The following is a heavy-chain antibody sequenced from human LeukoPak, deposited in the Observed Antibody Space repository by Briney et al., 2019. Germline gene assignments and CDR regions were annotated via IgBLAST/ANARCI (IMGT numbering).Heavy chain of an antibody. CDR1: GYSINSGYY. D-gene: IGHD4-23*01. J-gene: IGHJ4*02. V-gene: IGHV4-38-2*02. CDR3: ARGSRDYGGRLDY. Sequence: SETLSLTCSVSGYSINSGYYWGWIRQPPGKGLEWIGSIYHSGNTYYNPSLKSRVIVSVDTSKNQFSLNLNSVTAADTAVYYCARGSRDYGGRLDYWGQGTLVTASS. CDR2: IYHSGNT.